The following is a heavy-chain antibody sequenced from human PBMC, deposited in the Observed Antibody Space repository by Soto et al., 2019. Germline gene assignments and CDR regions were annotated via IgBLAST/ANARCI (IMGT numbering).Heavy chain of an antibody. Sequence: GGSLRLSCAASGFTFSSYAMSWVRQAPGKGLEWVSAISGSGGSTYYADSVKGRFTISRDNSKNTLYLQMNSLRAEDTAVYYCAKDGYCSSTSCYSLMDVWGQGTTVTVSS. D-gene: IGHD2-2*03. J-gene: IGHJ6*02. CDR3: AKDGYCSSTSCYSLMDV. V-gene: IGHV3-23*01. CDR2: ISGSGGST. CDR1: GFTFSSYA.